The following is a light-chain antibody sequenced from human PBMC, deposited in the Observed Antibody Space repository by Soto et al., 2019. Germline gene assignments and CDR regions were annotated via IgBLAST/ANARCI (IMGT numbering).Light chain of an antibody. J-gene: IGKJ5*01. CDR3: QHCGGSTFT. V-gene: IGKV3-20*01. CDR1: QSVSSSY. Sequence: EIVLTQSPGTLSLSPGEGATLSCRASQSVSSSYIAWYQQRPGQTPSLLIYGASTRATGIPDRFSGSGSGTHFTLTISRLEPGDFAVYYCQHCGGSTFTFGQGTRLEIK. CDR2: GAS.